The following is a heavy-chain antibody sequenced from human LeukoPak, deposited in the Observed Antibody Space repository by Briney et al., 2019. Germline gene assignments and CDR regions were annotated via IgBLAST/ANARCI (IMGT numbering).Heavy chain of an antibody. V-gene: IGHV4-59*01. J-gene: IGHJ5*02. CDR1: GGSISSYY. Sequence: SETLSLTCTVSGGSISSYYWSWIRQPPGKGLEWIGYIYYSGSTNYNPSLKSRVTISVDTSKNQFSLKLSSVTAADTAVYYCARGFGPVVAATPGWFDPWGQGTLVAVSS. CDR2: IYYSGST. D-gene: IGHD2-15*01. CDR3: ARGFGPVVAATPGWFDP.